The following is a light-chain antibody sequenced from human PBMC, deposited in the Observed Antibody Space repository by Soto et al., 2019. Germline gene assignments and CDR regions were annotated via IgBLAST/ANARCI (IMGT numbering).Light chain of an antibody. CDR2: EVN. Sequence: QSVLTQPASVSGSPGQSIAISCTGTSSDVGGYNHVSWYQQHPGKAPKLIIFEVNNRPSGVSIRFSGSKSGNTASLTISGLQAEDEADYYCNSYTNGDTWVFGGGTKLTVL. V-gene: IGLV2-14*03. J-gene: IGLJ3*02. CDR3: NSYTNGDTWV. CDR1: SSDVGGYNH.